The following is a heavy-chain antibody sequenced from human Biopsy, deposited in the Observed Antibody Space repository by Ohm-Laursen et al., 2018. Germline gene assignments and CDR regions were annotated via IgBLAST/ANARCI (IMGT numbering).Heavy chain of an antibody. J-gene: IGHJ6*02. V-gene: IGHV1-2*02. CDR1: GYTFAGYY. CDR2: LNPNTGYA. CDR3: ARGRSMDV. Sequence: ASVKASCKASGYTFAGYYLHWVRQAPGHGLEWMAWLNPNTGYAHYAQRFQGRLTVTRDTSINSAYMELTSLTFDDTAIYYCARGRSMDVWGQGTTVTVSS.